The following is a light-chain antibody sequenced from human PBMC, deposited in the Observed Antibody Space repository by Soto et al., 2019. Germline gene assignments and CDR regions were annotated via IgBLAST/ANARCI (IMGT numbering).Light chain of an antibody. CDR3: QQYNNRHTCT. Sequence: EVVVTLCPGTLSLYPGERATLSCGASQSVSSSDLAWYQQKPGETPRLLIYDASNSVTGIPARCSSSGSGTELTLTISSMQYEDFAIYYCQQYNNRHTCTFGQGTKVDIK. CDR2: DAS. V-gene: IGKV3D-15*01. J-gene: IGKJ1*01. CDR1: QSVSSSD.